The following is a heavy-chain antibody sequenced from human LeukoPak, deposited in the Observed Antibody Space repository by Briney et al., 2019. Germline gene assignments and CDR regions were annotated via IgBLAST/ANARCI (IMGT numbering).Heavy chain of an antibody. Sequence: SETLSLTCTVSGGSISSSSYYWGWIRQPPGKGLEWIGSIYYSGSTYYDPSLKSRVTISVDTSKNQFSLKLSSVTAADTAVYYCAGLTIYASGEDSWGQGTLVTVSS. D-gene: IGHD2/OR15-2a*01. CDR1: GGSISSSSYY. CDR3: AGLTIYASGEDS. J-gene: IGHJ4*02. CDR2: IYYSGST. V-gene: IGHV4-39*01.